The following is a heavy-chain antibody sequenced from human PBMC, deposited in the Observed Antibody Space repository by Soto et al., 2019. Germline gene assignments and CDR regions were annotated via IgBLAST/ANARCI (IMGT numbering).Heavy chain of an antibody. CDR2: ISGSGGST. V-gene: IGHV3-23*01. Sequence: EVQLLESGGGLVQPGGSLRLSCAASGFTFGNYAMTWVRQAPGKGLEWVSTISGSGGSTYYADSVKGRFTISRDNSKSIMYLQMNALRAEDTAVYYCAKCSASNCRKEYFPYGGQGNLVTVSS. D-gene: IGHD2-15*01. J-gene: IGHJ1*01. CDR1: GFTFGNYA. CDR3: AKCSASNCRKEYFPY.